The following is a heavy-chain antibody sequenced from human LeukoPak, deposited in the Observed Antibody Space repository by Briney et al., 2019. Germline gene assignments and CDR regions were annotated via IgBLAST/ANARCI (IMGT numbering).Heavy chain of an antibody. CDR2: IHMDGRT. J-gene: IGHJ4*02. CDR1: GVSHSSFQ. D-gene: IGHD1-1*01. V-gene: IGHV4-4*07. CDR3: ATSYDAKGVPFDL. Sequence: SETLSLTCTVSGVSHSSFQWIGLRQSPVKGLECIGSIHMDGRTEYHPSLKSRVSISMGTSKSQFFLLLTSVSAADTAIDFCATSYDAKGVPFDLLDQGMLVTVSS.